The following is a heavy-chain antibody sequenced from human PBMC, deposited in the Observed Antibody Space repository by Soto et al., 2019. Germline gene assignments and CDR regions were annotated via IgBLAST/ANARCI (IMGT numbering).Heavy chain of an antibody. V-gene: IGHV4-4*07. CDR1: DDSVGSHY. Sequence: LSLTCTVSDDSVGSHYWSCIRQPAGKGLEWLGRLYNDERTNYNPSLKSRVTMSMDTSKNQFSLKLTSVTAADSAVYFCAREPLAHSYFDFWGQGILVTVSS. CDR2: LYNDERT. CDR3: AREPLAHSYFDF. J-gene: IGHJ4*02.